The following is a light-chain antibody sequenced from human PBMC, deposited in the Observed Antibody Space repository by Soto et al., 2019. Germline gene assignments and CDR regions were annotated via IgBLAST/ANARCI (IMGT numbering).Light chain of an antibody. CDR3: QKYNRAPWT. V-gene: IGKV1-27*01. Sequence: DIQMTQSPSSLSASVGDRVTIGCRASQNIDTYLAWYQQKPGKVPKVLIYDAATLQSGVPSRFSGSGSGTDFTLTISSLQPEDVATYYCQKYNRAPWTFGQGTKVEIK. CDR2: DAA. J-gene: IGKJ1*01. CDR1: QNIDTY.